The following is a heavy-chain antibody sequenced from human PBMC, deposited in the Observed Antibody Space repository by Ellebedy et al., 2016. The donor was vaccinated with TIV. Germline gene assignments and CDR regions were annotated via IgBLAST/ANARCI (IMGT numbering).Heavy chain of an antibody. CDR2: IYYSGST. J-gene: IGHJ4*02. V-gene: IGHV4-59*01. Sequence: MPSETLSLTCTVSGGSISSYYWSWIRQPPGKGLEWIGYIYYSGSTNYNPSLKSRVTISVDTSKNQFSLKLSSVTAADTAVYYCARDDLYGSAGYWGQGTLVTVSS. D-gene: IGHD3-10*01. CDR3: ARDDLYGSAGY. CDR1: GGSISSYY.